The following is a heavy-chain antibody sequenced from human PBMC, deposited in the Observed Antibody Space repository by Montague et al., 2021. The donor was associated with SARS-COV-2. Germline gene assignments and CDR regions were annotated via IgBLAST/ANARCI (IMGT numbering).Heavy chain of an antibody. D-gene: IGHD3-10*01. J-gene: IGHJ6*03. CDR1: GTSFSGYY. Sequence: SETLSLTCAVHGTSFSGYYWNWIRQPPGKGLEWIGEINHGGSTKYSPSLKSRLTISADTSKNQFSLKLTSVAAADAAVYYCARLGDGVVPSPTLGVGPYYSYYYMDVWGKGTTVTVSS. CDR3: ARLGDGVVPSPTLGVGPYYSYYYMDV. V-gene: IGHV4-34*01. CDR2: INHGGST.